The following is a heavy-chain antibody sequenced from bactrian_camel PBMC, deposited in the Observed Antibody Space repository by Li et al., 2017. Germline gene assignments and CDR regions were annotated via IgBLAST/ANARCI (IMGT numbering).Heavy chain of an antibody. D-gene: IGHD5*01. CDR1: EYIGNFAC. V-gene: IGHV3S5*01. J-gene: IGHJ6*01. Sequence: QVQLVESGGGLVQPGGSLRLSCAASEYIGNFACMGWFRQAPGKGLEWVSGILGSGYRAWYNDRVAGRFTTSRDNAKNTLYLQLNSLKTDDTGMYHCARFSWSDGFGYWGQGTQVTVS. CDR2: ILGSGYRA. CDR3: ARFSWSDGFGY.